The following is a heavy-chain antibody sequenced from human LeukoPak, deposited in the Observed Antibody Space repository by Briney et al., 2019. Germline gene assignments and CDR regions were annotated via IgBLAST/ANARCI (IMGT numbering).Heavy chain of an antibody. Sequence: GGSLRLSCAASGFTFSSYAMSWVRQAPGKGLEWVSAISGSGGSTYYADSVKGRFTISRDNSKNTLYLQMNSLRAEDTAVYYCAKGTRSSWYGLDYFDYWGQGTLVTVSS. CDR1: GFTFSSYA. V-gene: IGHV3-23*01. D-gene: IGHD6-13*01. CDR2: ISGSGGST. J-gene: IGHJ4*02. CDR3: AKGTRSSWYGLDYFDY.